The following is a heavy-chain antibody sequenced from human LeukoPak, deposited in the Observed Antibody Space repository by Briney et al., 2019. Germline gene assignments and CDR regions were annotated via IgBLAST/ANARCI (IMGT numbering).Heavy chain of an antibody. V-gene: IGHV4-30-4*01. CDR2: IYYIGGT. D-gene: IGHD4-17*01. CDR3: ARSGYYGDYQIDY. CDR1: GGSISSGDYY. J-gene: IGHJ4*02. Sequence: PSQTLSLTCTVSGGSISSGDYYWRWIRQPPGKGLEWIGYIYYIGGTYYNPSLKSRVTILVDTSKNQFSLKLSSVTAADTAVYYCARSGYYGDYQIDYWGQGTLVTVSS.